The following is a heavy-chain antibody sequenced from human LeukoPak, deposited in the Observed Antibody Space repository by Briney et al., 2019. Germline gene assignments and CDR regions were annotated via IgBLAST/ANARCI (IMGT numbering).Heavy chain of an antibody. CDR1: GYTFTSYG. J-gene: IGHJ4*02. CDR2: IIPIFGTA. D-gene: IGHD3-3*01. CDR3: ASLQDDFWSGSSYYFDY. V-gene: IGHV1-69*13. Sequence: ASVKVSCKASGYTFTSYGISWVRQAPGQGLEWMGGIIPIFGTANYAQKFQGRVTITADESTSTAYMELSSLRSEDTAVYYCASLQDDFWSGSSYYFDYWGQGTLVTVSS.